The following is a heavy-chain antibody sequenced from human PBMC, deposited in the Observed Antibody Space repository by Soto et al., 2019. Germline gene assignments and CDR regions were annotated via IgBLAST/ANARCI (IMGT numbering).Heavy chain of an antibody. CDR2: ISYDGSNK. V-gene: IGHV3-30*18. J-gene: IGHJ4*02. Sequence: QVQLVESGGGVVQPGRSLRLSCAASGFTFSSYGMHWVRQAPGKGLEWVAVISYDGSNKYYADSVKGRFTISRDNSKNTLYLQMNSLRAEDTAVYYCAKQYYYGSGSYPPLDYWGQGTLVTVSS. CDR3: AKQYYYGSGSYPPLDY. CDR1: GFTFSSYG. D-gene: IGHD3-10*01.